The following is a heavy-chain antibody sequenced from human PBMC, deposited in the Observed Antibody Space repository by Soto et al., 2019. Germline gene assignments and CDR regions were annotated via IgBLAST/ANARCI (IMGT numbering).Heavy chain of an antibody. Sequence: PSETLSLTCTVSGGSISSSSYYWGWIRQPPGKGLEWIGSIYYSGSTYYNPSLKSRVTISVDTSKNQFSLKLRSVTAADTAVYYCARLAPPTYYYESSGYSRRKFDYWGQGTLVTVSS. D-gene: IGHD3-22*01. CDR2: IYYSGST. V-gene: IGHV4-39*01. CDR3: ARLAPPTYYYESSGYSRRKFDY. J-gene: IGHJ4*02. CDR1: GGSISSSSYY.